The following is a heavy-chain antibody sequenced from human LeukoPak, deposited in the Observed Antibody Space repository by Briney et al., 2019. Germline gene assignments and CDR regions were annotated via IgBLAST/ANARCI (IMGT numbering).Heavy chain of an antibody. Sequence: PGGSLRLSCAASGFTFSSYSMNWVRQAPGKGLEWVSSISSSSSYIYYADSVKGRFTISRDNAKNSLYLQMNSLRAEDTAVYYSARESYDSSGVGGEFFDYWGQGTLVTVSS. V-gene: IGHV3-21*01. J-gene: IGHJ4*02. D-gene: IGHD3-22*01. CDR2: ISSSSSYI. CDR1: GFTFSSYS. CDR3: ARESYDSSGVGGEFFDY.